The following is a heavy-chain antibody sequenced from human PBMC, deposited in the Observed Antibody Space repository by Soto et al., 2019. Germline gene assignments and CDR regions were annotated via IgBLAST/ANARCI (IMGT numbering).Heavy chain of an antibody. CDR2: IYPGGNT. Sequence: SETLSLTCTVSGGSISSYYWSWIRQSAGQGLEWIGRIYPGGNTNYNPSLKSRVTMSADTSKNQFSLRLTSVTAADTAVYCCARANVGPQGGGSWIMPFDFWGQGTLVTVSS. J-gene: IGHJ4*02. CDR3: ARANVGPQGGGSWIMPFDF. D-gene: IGHD2-15*01. V-gene: IGHV4-4*07. CDR1: GGSISSYY.